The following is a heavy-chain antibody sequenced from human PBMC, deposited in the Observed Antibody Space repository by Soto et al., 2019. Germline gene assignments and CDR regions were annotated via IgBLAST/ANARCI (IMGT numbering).Heavy chain of an antibody. CDR1: GFTFSSYG. CDR2: VSYDGSNK. Sequence: QVQLVESGGGVVQPGRSLRLSCAASGFTFSSYGMHWVRQAPGKGLEWVAIVSYDGSNKYYTDSVKGRFTISRDNSRNTLCLQMNSLRADDTAVYYCAKALGELSPESYDYWGQGTLVTVSS. V-gene: IGHV3-30*18. CDR3: AKALGELSPESYDY. J-gene: IGHJ4*02. D-gene: IGHD3-16*02.